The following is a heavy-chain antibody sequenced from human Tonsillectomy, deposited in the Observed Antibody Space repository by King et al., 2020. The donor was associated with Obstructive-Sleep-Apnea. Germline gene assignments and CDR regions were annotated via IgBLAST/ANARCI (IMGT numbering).Heavy chain of an antibody. CDR2: IKQDGSEK. CDR1: GFTFSSYW. Sequence: QLVQSGGGLVQPGGSLRLSCAASGFTFSSYWMSWVRQAPGKGLEWVANIKQDGSEKYYVDSVKGQFTISRDNAKNSLYLQMNSLRAEDTAVYYCARGYEGGYFDYWGQGTLVTVSS. CDR3: ARGYEGGYFDY. D-gene: IGHD3-16*01. J-gene: IGHJ4*02. V-gene: IGHV3-7*01.